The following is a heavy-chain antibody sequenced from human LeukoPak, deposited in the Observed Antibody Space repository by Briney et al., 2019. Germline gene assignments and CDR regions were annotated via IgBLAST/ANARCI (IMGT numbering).Heavy chain of an antibody. Sequence: GESLKISCKGSGYSFTSYWIGWVRQMPGKGLEWMGIIYPGDSYTRYSPSFQGQVTISADKSISTAYLQWSSLKASDTAMYYCARRRSGSYGPVYYFDYWGQGTLVTVSS. J-gene: IGHJ4*02. V-gene: IGHV5-51*01. CDR2: IYPGDSYT. CDR1: GYSFTSYW. CDR3: ARRRSGSYGPVYYFDY. D-gene: IGHD1-26*01.